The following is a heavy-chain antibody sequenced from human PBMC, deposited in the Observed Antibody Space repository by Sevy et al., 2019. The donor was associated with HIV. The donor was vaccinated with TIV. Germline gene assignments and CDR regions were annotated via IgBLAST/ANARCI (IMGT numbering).Heavy chain of an antibody. CDR2: IDPSDSYT. J-gene: IGHJ2*01. V-gene: IGHV5-10-1*01. CDR1: GYNFTTYW. CDR3: ARHRVNLVQGDWYFDL. D-gene: IGHD3-10*01. Sequence: GESLKISCKASGYNFTTYWISWVRQMPGKGLESMGRIDPSDSYTYYSPSFEGPVTISSEASISTAYLQLSSLKASDTAMYYCARHRVNLVQGDWYFDLWGRGTLVTVSS.